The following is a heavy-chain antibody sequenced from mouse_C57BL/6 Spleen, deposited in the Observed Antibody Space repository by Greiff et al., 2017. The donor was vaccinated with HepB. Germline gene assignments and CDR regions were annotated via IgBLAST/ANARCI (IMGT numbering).Heavy chain of an antibody. CDR3: ARNDGLYYAMDY. D-gene: IGHD2-3*01. V-gene: IGHV2-2*01. CDR1: GFSLTSYG. CDR2: IWSGGST. Sequence: QVQLQQSGPGLVQPSQSLSITCTVSGFSLTSYGVHWVRQSPGKGLEWLGVIWSGGSTDYNAAFISRLSISKDNSKSQVVFKMNSLQADDTAIYYCARNDGLYYAMDYWGQGTSVTVSS. J-gene: IGHJ4*01.